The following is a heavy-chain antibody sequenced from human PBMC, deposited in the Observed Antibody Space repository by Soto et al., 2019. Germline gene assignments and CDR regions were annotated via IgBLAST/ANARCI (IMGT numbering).Heavy chain of an antibody. Sequence: QPGGSLRLSCAASGFTFSSYAMSWVRQAPGKGLEWVSAISGSGGSTYYADSVKGRFTISRDNSKNTLYLQMNSLRAEDTAVYYCAKEMYYYDSSGYYQYYFDYWGQGTLVTVSS. CDR2: ISGSGGST. D-gene: IGHD3-22*01. CDR1: GFTFSSYA. V-gene: IGHV3-23*01. J-gene: IGHJ4*02. CDR3: AKEMYYYDSSGYYQYYFDY.